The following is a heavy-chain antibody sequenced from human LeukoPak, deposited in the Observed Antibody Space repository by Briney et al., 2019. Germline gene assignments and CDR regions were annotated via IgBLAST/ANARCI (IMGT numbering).Heavy chain of an antibody. CDR2: ISSGSDTI. D-gene: IGHD4-17*01. Sequence: PGGSLRLSCAASGFIFNAYNMYWVRQAPGKGLEWVSYISSGSDTIYYADSMKGRFTISRDNAKNTLYLQMNSLRAEDTAVYFCARDSAYGFDQWGQGTLVTVSS. CDR3: ARDSAYGFDQ. J-gene: IGHJ4*02. V-gene: IGHV3-48*01. CDR1: GFIFNAYN.